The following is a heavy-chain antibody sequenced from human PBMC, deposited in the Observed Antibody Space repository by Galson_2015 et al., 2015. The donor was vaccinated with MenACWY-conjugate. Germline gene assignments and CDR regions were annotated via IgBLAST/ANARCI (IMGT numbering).Heavy chain of an antibody. V-gene: IGHV3-7*03. Sequence: SLRLSCAASGFTFSSYWMSWVRQAPGKGLEWVANIKQDGSEKYYVDSVKGRFTISRDNAKNSLYLQMNSLRAEDTAVYYCARDRLRRDYYYYGMDVWGQGTTVTVSS. J-gene: IGHJ6*02. CDR1: GFTFSSYW. CDR2: IKQDGSEK. D-gene: IGHD3-16*01. CDR3: ARDRLRRDYYYYGMDV.